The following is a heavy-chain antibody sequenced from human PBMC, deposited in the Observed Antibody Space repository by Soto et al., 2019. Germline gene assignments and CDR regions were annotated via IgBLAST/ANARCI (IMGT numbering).Heavy chain of an antibody. J-gene: IGHJ4*02. D-gene: IGHD3-16*01. CDR1: NGSISPNY. V-gene: IGHV4-59*08. Sequence: QVQLQESGPGLVKPSETLSLTCTVSNGSISPNYWSWIRQPPGKGLEWIGYIYVAGTTTYNPSLKSRVTISLDASKHRFSLRLTSVTAADTAVYYCARLGAYFPALDSWGQGTLVTVSS. CDR3: ARLGAYFPALDS. CDR2: IYVAGTT.